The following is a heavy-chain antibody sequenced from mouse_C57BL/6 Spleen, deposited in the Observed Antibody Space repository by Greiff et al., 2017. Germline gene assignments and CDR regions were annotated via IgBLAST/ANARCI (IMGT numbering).Heavy chain of an antibody. J-gene: IGHJ3*01. CDR1: GYTFTSYD. CDR3: GRSAEYPWFAY. CDR2: IYPRDGCT. V-gene: IGHV1-85*01. D-gene: IGHD5-1*01. Sequence: QVQLKESGPELVKPGASVKLSCKASGYTFTSYDINWVKQRPGQGLEWIGRIYPRDGCTKYNEKFKGKATLTVDTSSSTAYMELHSLPSEDSAVYCCGRSAEYPWFAYWGQGTLVTVSA.